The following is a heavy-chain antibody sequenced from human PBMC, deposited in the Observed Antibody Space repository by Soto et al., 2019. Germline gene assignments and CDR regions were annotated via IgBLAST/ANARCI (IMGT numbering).Heavy chain of an antibody. D-gene: IGHD6-6*01. J-gene: IGHJ4*02. CDR1: GFSLTTDDVG. CDR2: VYWDGDK. V-gene: IGHV2-5*02. Sequence: QITLKESGPPLVKPTQTLTLTCTFSGFSLTTDDVGVGWIRQFPGKALDWLAVVYWDGDKRYSPSLKSRLTITKDTSKNQVFLTMSNMDPVDTATYYCAHTRYSISSFDYWGQGTLVTVSS. CDR3: AHTRYSISSFDY.